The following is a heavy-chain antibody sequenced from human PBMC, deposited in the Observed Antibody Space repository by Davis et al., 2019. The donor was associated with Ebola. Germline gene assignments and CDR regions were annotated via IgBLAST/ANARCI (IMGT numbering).Heavy chain of an antibody. CDR1: GFTFSSYS. CDR3: ARGPYYYYYGMDV. CDR2: ISSSSSTI. Sequence: GESLKISCAASGFTFSSYSMNWVRQAPGKGLEWVSYISSSSSTIYYADSVKGRFTISRDNAKNSPYLQMNSLRAEDTAVYYCARGPYYYYYGMDVWGQGTTVTVSS. V-gene: IGHV3-48*04. J-gene: IGHJ6*02.